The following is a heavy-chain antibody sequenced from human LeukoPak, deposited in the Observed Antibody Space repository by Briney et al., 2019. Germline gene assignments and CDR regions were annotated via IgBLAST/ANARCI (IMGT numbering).Heavy chain of an antibody. D-gene: IGHD3-16*01. CDR1: GGSIRSSYYY. CDR2: IYDSGST. Sequence: SETLSLTCTVSGGSIRSSYYYWGWIRQPPGKGLEWIGSIYDSGSTYYNPSLKSRVTISVDTSKNQFSLKLNSVTTADTAVYYWAKNYGPGGGGPLVPVSS. J-gene: IGHJ4*02. CDR3: AKNYGP. V-gene: IGHV4-39*01.